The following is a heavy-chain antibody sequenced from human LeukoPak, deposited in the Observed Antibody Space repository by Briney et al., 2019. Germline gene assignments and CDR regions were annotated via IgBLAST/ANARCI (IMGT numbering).Heavy chain of an antibody. Sequence: PGRSLRLSCTASGFTFGDYAMSWVRQAPGKGLEWVGFIRSKAYGGRTEYAASVKGRFTISRDDSKSIAYLQMNSLKTEDTAVYYCSYSSGWHYYYYGMDVWGQGTTVTVSS. J-gene: IGHJ6*02. CDR3: SYSSGWHYYYYGMDV. CDR1: GFTFGDYA. V-gene: IGHV3-49*04. CDR2: IRSKAYGGRT. D-gene: IGHD6-19*01.